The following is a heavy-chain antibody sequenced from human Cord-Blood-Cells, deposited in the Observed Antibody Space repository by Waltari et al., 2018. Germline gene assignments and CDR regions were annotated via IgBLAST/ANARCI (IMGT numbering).Heavy chain of an antibody. CDR2: INHSGSN. CDR3: ARGLVVVVPVAIGWFDP. D-gene: IGHD2-2*02. CDR1: GGSFSGYY. Sequence: QVQLQQWGAGLLKPSETLSLTCTVYGGSFSGYYWSWIRQPPGKGLEWIGEINHSGSNTYNPSLKSRFTRSVDTAKKQFSMKLSSVTAADTAVYYCARGLVVVVPVAIGWFDPWGQGTLVTVSS. J-gene: IGHJ5*02. V-gene: IGHV4-34*01.